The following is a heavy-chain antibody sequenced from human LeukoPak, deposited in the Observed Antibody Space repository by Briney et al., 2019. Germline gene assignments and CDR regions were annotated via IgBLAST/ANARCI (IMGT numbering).Heavy chain of an antibody. D-gene: IGHD3-3*01. CDR1: GGTFISYA. J-gene: IGHJ4*02. Sequence: ASVKVSCKASGGTFISYAISWVRQAPGQGLEWMGRIIPILGIANYAQKFQGRVTITADKSTSTAYMELSSLRSDDTAVYYCARETKERFFAHYWGQGTLVTVSS. CDR3: ARETKERFFAHY. V-gene: IGHV1-69*04. CDR2: IIPILGIA.